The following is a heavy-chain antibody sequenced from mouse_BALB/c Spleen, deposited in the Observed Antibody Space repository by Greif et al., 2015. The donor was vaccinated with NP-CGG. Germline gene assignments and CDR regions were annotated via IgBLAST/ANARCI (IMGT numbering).Heavy chain of an antibody. CDR3: ARTGTGAMDY. CDR1: GFTFSSLG. J-gene: IGHJ4*01. D-gene: IGHD4-1*01. CDR2: ISSGSSTI. V-gene: IGHV5-17*02. Sequence: EVLSVESGGGLVQPGRSRKLSCAACGFTFSSLGMHWVRPAPEKGLEWVAYISSGSSTIYYADTVKGRLTISRDNPKNTLFLQMTSLRSEDTAMYYCARTGTGAMDYWGQGPSVTVSS.